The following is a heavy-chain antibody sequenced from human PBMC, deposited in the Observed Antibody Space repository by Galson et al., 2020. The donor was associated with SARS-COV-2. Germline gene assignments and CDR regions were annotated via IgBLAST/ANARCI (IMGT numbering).Heavy chain of an antibody. CDR3: ARGAPGMVVVPAAYFDN. V-gene: IGHV4-30-2*01. Sequence: ASETLSLTCAVSGGSISSGLYSWSWIRQPPGKGLEWIGYIYPSGSTYYNPSLKRRVTTSVDRSKNQFSLKLSSVTAADTAVYYCARGAPGMVVVPAAYFDNWGQGTLVTVSS. D-gene: IGHD2-2*01. J-gene: IGHJ4*02. CDR1: GGSISSGLYS. CDR2: IYPSGST.